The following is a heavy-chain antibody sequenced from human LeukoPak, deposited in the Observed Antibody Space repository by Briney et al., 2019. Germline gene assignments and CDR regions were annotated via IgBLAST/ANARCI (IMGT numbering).Heavy chain of an antibody. V-gene: IGHV3-30*02. D-gene: IGHD2-2*01. Sequence: GGSLRLSCAASGFTVSSNYMSWVRQAPGKGLEWVAFIRYDGSNKYYADSVKGRFTISRDNSKNTLYLQMNSLRAEDTAVYYCAKDGCSSTSCHWGAFDIWGQGTMVTVSS. J-gene: IGHJ3*02. CDR3: AKDGCSSTSCHWGAFDI. CDR2: IRYDGSNK. CDR1: GFTVSSNY.